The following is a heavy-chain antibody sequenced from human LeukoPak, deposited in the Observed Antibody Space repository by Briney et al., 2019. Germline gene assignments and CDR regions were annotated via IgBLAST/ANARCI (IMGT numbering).Heavy chain of an antibody. D-gene: IGHD6-13*01. V-gene: IGHV3-23*01. Sequence: GGSLRLSCAASGFTFSSYAMSWVRQAPGKGLEWVSAISGSGGSTYYADSVRGRFTISRDNSKNTLYLQMNSLRAEDTAVYYCAKDPTFGSWTDYWGQGTLVTVSS. CDR2: ISGSGGST. CDR3: AKDPTFGSWTDY. CDR1: GFTFSSYA. J-gene: IGHJ4*02.